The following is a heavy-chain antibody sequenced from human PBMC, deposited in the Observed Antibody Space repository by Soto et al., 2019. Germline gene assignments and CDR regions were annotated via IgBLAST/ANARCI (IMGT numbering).Heavy chain of an antibody. Sequence: GSLRLSCTGSGFDFGDYYMSWIRQAPGKGLEWVSYIDSGDGTTYYTDSVKGRFTISRDNAKKTVYLQMSSLRVEDTALYYCVRPYYSSSWFPFDRWGQGTLVTVSS. D-gene: IGHD6-13*01. V-gene: IGHV3-11*01. CDR2: IDSGDGTT. J-gene: IGHJ4*02. CDR3: VRPYYSSSWFPFDR. CDR1: GFDFGDYY.